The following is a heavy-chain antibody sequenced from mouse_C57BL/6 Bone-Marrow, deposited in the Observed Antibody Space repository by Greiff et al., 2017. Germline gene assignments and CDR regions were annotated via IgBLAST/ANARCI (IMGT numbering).Heavy chain of an antibody. D-gene: IGHD2-3*01. CDR1: GFNIKNTY. CDR2: IDPANGNT. J-gene: IGHJ2*01. Sequence: VQLQQSVAELVRPGASVKLSCTASGFNIKNTYMHWVKQRPEQGLEWIGRIDPANGNTNYAPKFQGRATITADTSSNTAYLQLSSLTSEDTAIYYCALSQGGWLLRFYFDYWGQGTTLTVSS. CDR3: ALSQGGWLLRFYFDY. V-gene: IGHV14-3*01.